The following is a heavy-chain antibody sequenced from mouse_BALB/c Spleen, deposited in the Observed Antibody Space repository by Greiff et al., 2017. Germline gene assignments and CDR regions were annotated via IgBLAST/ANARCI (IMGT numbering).Heavy chain of an antibody. Sequence: EVQGVESGGGLVQPGGSLKLSCAASGFDFSRYWMSWVRQAPGKGLEWIGEINPDSSTINYTPSLKDKFIISRDNAKNTLYLQMSKVRSEDTALYYCARPELGRFAYWGQGTLVTVSA. CDR1: GFDFSRYW. V-gene: IGHV4-1*02. J-gene: IGHJ3*01. D-gene: IGHD4-1*01. CDR2: INPDSSTI. CDR3: ARPELGRFAY.